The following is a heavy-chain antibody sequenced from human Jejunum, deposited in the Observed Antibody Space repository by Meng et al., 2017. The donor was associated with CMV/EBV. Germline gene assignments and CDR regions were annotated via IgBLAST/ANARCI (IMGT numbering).Heavy chain of an antibody. J-gene: IGHJ4*02. CDR2: IFSNGTT. CDR1: GGSMSPYS. V-gene: IGHV4-59*01. CDR3: ARDSGVSY. D-gene: IGHD5/OR15-5a*01. Sequence: LSLTCTVSGGSMSPYSWRWIRQSPGKGLEWLGYIFSNGTTNYNPSLKSRLTLSIDTSKRQYSLSLNSVTAADTAVYFCARDSGVSYWGQGTLVTVSS.